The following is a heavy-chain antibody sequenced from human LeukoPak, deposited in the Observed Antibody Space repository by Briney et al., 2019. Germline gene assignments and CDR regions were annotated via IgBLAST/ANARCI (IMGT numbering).Heavy chain of an antibody. CDR3: AREDSSGYYFHY. CDR1: GFTFSSYA. V-gene: IGHV3-30*04. D-gene: IGHD3-22*01. Sequence: GGSLRLSCAASGFTFSSYAMHWVRQAPGKGLEWVAVISYDGSNKYYADSVKGRFTISRDNSKNTLYLQMNSLRAEDTAVYYCAREDSSGYYFHYWGQGTLSPSPQ. CDR2: ISYDGSNK. J-gene: IGHJ4*02.